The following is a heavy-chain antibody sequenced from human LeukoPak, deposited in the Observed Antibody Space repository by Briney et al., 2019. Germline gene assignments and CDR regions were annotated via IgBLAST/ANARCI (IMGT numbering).Heavy chain of an antibody. CDR2: IYSDGST. J-gene: IGHJ6*03. V-gene: IGHV3-53*01. CDR1: GFTVSSNY. Sequence: PGGSLRLSCAASGFTVSSNYYISWVRQAPGKGLEWVSVIYSDGSTYYADSVKGRFTISRDNSKNTLYLQMNSLRAEDTAVYYCATQQNRSSYYYYYMDVWGKGTTVTISS. D-gene: IGHD2/OR15-2a*01. CDR3: ATQQNRSSYYYYYMDV.